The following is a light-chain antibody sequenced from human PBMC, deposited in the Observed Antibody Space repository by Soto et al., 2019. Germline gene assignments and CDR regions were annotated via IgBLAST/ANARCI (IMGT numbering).Light chain of an antibody. J-gene: IGKJ1*01. CDR2: AAS. Sequence: DIQMTQSPSSLSASVEDRVIITCRASQSISNHLNWYQQTPGKAPKLLIFAASSLQSGVPSRFSGSRSGPDFTLTISSLQPEDFATYHCQQRYSRPPTFGQGTKVDIK. CDR1: QSISNH. CDR3: QQRYSRPPT. V-gene: IGKV1-39*01.